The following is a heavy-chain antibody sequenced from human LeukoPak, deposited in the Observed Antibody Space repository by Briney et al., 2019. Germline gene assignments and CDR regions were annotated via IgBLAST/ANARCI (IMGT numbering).Heavy chain of an antibody. J-gene: IGHJ4*02. D-gene: IGHD3-3*01. CDR1: GFTVSSNY. V-gene: IGHV3-66*02. CDR2: IYSGGST. Sequence: GGSLRLSCAASGFTVSSNYMSWVRQAPGKGLEWVSVIYSGGSTYYADSVKGQFTISRDNSKNTLYLQMNSLRAEDTAVYYCARVYYDFWSGYYHLDYWGQGTLVTVSS. CDR3: ARVYYDFWSGYYHLDY.